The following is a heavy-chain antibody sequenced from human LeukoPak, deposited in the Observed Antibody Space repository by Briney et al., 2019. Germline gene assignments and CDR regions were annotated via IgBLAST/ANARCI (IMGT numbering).Heavy chain of an antibody. J-gene: IGHJ4*02. CDR1: GFTFSSYG. CDR2: ISGSGGST. D-gene: IGHD6-13*01. CDR3: AKDFLGTFGSSWYSY. Sequence: GGSLRLSCAASGFTFSSYGMSWVRQAPGKGLEWVSAISGSGGSTYYADSVKGRFTISRDNSKNTLYLQMNSLRAEDTAVYYCAKDFLGTFGSSWYSYWGQGTLVTVSS. V-gene: IGHV3-23*01.